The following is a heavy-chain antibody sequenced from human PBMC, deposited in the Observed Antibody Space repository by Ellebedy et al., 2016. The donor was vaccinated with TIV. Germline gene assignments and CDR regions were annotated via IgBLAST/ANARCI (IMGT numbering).Heavy chain of an antibody. Sequence: AASVKVSCKTSGYIFNSYHMHWVLQAPGHRPEWRGVINPNGGSTGYAQKFKGRVTMTRDPSTSTVYTELSSLRSEDTAVYYCARVKNADKAGVDYWGQGTLVTVSS. CDR2: INPNGGST. CDR1: GYIFNSYH. V-gene: IGHV1-46*02. CDR3: ARVKNADKAGVDY. D-gene: IGHD1-1*01. J-gene: IGHJ4*02.